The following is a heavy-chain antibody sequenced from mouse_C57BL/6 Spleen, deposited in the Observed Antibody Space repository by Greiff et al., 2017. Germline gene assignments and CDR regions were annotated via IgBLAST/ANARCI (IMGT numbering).Heavy chain of an antibody. D-gene: IGHD2-14*01. J-gene: IGHJ2*01. CDR2: IYPADGDT. Sequence: VQLQQSGAELVKPGASVKISCNASGYAFSSYWMNWVKQRPGKGLAWIGQIYPADGDTNYNGKFKGKATLTADKSSSTAYMQLSSLTSEDSAVYFCARSRYLSYFDDWGQGTTLTVSS. V-gene: IGHV1-80*01. CDR3: ARSRYLSYFDD. CDR1: GYAFSSYW.